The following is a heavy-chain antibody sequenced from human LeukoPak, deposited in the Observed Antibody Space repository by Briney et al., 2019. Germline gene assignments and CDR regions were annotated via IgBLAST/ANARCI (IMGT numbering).Heavy chain of an antibody. Sequence: GGSLSLSWAASGVVFSASYMSWVRKAPGKGLEWVATIKPDGSEKYHVDSVSGRFTISRDNTNDSLFLQMNSLRVDDTAVYFCARGDGDYWGQGTLVTVSS. J-gene: IGHJ4*02. CDR2: IKPDGSEK. CDR3: ARGDGDY. V-gene: IGHV3-7*03. CDR1: GVVFSASY.